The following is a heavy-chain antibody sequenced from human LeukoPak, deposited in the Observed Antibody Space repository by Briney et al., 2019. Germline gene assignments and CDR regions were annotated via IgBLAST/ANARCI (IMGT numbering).Heavy chain of an antibody. CDR2: FDPEDGET. CDR1: GYTFTGYY. J-gene: IGHJ4*02. CDR3: ATEGKMVRGVYTDY. Sequence: PEASVKVSCKASGYTFTGYYMHWVRQAPGKGLEWMGRFDPEDGETIYAQKFQGRVTMTADTSTDTVYMELSSLRSEDTAVYYCATEGKMVRGVYTDYWGQGTLVTVSS. V-gene: IGHV1-24*01. D-gene: IGHD3-10*01.